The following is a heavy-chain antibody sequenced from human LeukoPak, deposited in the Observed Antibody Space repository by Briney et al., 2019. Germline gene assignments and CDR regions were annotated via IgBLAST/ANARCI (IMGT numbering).Heavy chain of an antibody. Sequence: QPGGSLRLSCAASGFTFSRYATSWVRQAPGKGLEWVSAISGSGTITYYADSVKGRFTISRDNSKDTLYLQMNSLRAEDTAIYFCAILTTHSSSSQFDYWGQGTLATVSS. V-gene: IGHV3-23*01. J-gene: IGHJ4*02. D-gene: IGHD6-6*01. CDR1: GFTFSRYA. CDR3: AILTTHSSSSQFDY. CDR2: ISGSGTIT.